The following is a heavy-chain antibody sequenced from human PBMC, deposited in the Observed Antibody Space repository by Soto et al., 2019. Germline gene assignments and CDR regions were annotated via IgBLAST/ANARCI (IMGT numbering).Heavy chain of an antibody. CDR2: IYWNDDK. CDR1: GFSLSTRAVG. V-gene: IGHV2-5*01. Sequence: GPTLVNPKQTLTLTCTFSGFSLSTRAVGVGWIRQPPGKALERLALIYWNDDKRYSPSLKNRLTITKDTSKNHVVLTMTNLHPVDPAPYYCGHRQELGSFNSFQ. D-gene: IGHD1-26*01. CDR3: GHRQELGSFNSFQ. J-gene: IGHJ1*01.